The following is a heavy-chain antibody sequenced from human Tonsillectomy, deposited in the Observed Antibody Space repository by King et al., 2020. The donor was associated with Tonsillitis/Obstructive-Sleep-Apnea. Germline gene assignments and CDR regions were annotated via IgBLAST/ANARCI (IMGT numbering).Heavy chain of an antibody. D-gene: IGHD1-26*01. CDR1: GLTLTSYW. J-gene: IGHJ6*01. CDR3: AYEYSGGYVYYGIEG. Sequence: VQLVESGGGLVQPGGSLRLSCAASGLTLTSYWMHWVRQAPGKGLVWVSCIKSDGSSTTYADSVKGRFTISRDNAKNTLYLQMNSLRAEDTAVYYCAYEYSGGYVYYGIEGWGQGATGTVSS. V-gene: IGHV3-74*01. CDR2: IKSDGSST.